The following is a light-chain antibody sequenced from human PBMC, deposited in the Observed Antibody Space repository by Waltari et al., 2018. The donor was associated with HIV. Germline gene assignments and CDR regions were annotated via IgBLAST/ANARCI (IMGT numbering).Light chain of an antibody. CDR1: QSVSSN. CDR2: GAS. CDR3: QQYNNWPLT. J-gene: IGKJ4*01. V-gene: IGKV3-15*01. Sequence: EIVMTQSPATLSVSPGERATLSCRASQSVSSNLVGYQQKPGQAPRLLIYGASTRATGIPAMFSGSGSVTEFTLTISSLQSEDFAVYYCQQYNNWPLTFGGGTKVEIK.